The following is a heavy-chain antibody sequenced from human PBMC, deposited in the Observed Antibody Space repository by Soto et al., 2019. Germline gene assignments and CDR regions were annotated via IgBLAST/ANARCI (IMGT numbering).Heavy chain of an antibody. CDR3: AKRPRALLTFDY. Sequence: EVQLLESGGGLVQPGGSLRLSCVVSGLTFSRADLSWVRQPPGKGLEWVSASGGSDLSTHYVDSVKGRFTISRDSSKNTLYLQMNSLRAEDTAIYYCAKRPRALLTFDYWGQGTLVTVSS. CDR1: GLTFSRAD. CDR2: SGGSDLST. D-gene: IGHD1-26*01. J-gene: IGHJ4*02. V-gene: IGHV3-23*01.